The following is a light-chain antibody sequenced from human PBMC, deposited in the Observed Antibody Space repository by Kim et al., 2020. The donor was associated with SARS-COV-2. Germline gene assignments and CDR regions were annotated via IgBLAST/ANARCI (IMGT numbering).Light chain of an antibody. V-gene: IGKV1-39*01. CDR1: QSISRS. CDR2: YAS. CDR3: QQSYDTPWT. J-gene: IGKJ1*01. Sequence: DIQMTQSPSSLSASVGDRVTITCRASQSISRSLHWYQQKPGKPPKVLIFYASNLQSGVPSRFSGTGSGTDFTLTISSPQPEDFATYYCQQSYDTPWTFGQGTKVDIK.